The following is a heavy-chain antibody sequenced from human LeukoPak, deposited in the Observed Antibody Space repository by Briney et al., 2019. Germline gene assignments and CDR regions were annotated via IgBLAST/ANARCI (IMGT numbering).Heavy chain of an antibody. V-gene: IGHV3-33*01. CDR3: AREGGSISSSLYFDY. Sequence: GRSLRLFCAASGFTFSHYGMHWVRQAPGKGLEWGAIIWYDGSKKYYGDSVEGRFTISRDKSKNTVDLQMDSLRDEDTAVYYCAREGGSISSSLYFDYWGQGTLVIVSS. CDR2: IWYDGSKK. J-gene: IGHJ4*02. D-gene: IGHD6-6*01. CDR1: GFTFSHYG.